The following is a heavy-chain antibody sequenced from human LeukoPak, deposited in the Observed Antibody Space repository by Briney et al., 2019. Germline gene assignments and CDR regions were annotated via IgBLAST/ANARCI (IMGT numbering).Heavy chain of an antibody. CDR1: GRSLSHYY. J-gene: IGHJ6*03. D-gene: IGHD6-6*01. CDR3: ARGRDSSSYLGYYYYFVDV. V-gene: IGHV4-34*01. CDR2: INHSGST. Sequence: SETLSLTCAVYGRSLSHYYWSWIRQPPGKGLEWIGEINHSGSTNYNPSLKSRVTISVDTSKNQFSLKLSSVTAADTAVYYCARGRDSSSYLGYYYYFVDVWGKGTTVTVSS.